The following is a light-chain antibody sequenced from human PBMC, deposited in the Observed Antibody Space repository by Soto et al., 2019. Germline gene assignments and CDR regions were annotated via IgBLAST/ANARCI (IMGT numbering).Light chain of an antibody. CDR1: QSISSG. CDR2: DAS. Sequence: DIQMTQSPSTLSASVGDRVTITCRASQSISSGLAWYQQKPGRAPKLLIYDASSLESGVPSRFSGSGSGTEFTLTISSLQPDDFATYSCQQYNSYSGTFGQGTKVEIK. J-gene: IGKJ1*01. V-gene: IGKV1-5*01. CDR3: QQYNSYSGT.